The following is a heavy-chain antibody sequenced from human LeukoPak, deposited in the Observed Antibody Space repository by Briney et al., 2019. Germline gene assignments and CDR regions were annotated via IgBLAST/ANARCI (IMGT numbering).Heavy chain of an antibody. CDR3: ARLRYYYDSSGSHGRWFDP. D-gene: IGHD3-22*01. Sequence: SETLSLTCTVSGGSISGYFWSWIRQPPGKGLEWIGYIYYSGSTNYNPSLKNRVTISVDTSKNQFSLKLSSVTAADTAVYYCARLRYYYDSSGSHGRWFDPWGQGTLVTVSS. CDR2: IYYSGST. CDR1: GGSISGYF. V-gene: IGHV4-59*08. J-gene: IGHJ5*02.